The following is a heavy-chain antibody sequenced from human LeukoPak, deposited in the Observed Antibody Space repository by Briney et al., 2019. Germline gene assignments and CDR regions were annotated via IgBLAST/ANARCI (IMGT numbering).Heavy chain of an antibody. CDR2: ISGSSGST. CDR3: AKVTTVRGLNWFDP. D-gene: IGHD3-10*01. J-gene: IGHJ5*02. CDR1: GFTFSNYW. V-gene: IGHV3-23*01. Sequence: GGSLRLSCAASGFTFSNYWMHWVRQAPGKGLVWVSAISGSSGSTYYADSVKGRFTISRDNSKNTLYLQMNSLRAEDTAVYYCAKVTTVRGLNWFDPWGQGTLVTVSS.